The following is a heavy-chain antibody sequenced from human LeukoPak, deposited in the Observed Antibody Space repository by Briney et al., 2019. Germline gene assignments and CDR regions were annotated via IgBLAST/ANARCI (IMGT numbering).Heavy chain of an antibody. J-gene: IGHJ4*02. D-gene: IGHD3-3*01. V-gene: IGHV3-74*01. CDR3: AKDHYWSIDY. CDR1: GFDFSSNW. Sequence: GGSLRLSCAASGFDFSSNWMHWVRHAPGQGLVWVTRTKGDGISTNYADSVKGRFTISRDIAKNTLYLQMNSLRAEDTGVYYCAKDHYWSIDYWGRGTLVTVSS. CDR2: TKGDGIST.